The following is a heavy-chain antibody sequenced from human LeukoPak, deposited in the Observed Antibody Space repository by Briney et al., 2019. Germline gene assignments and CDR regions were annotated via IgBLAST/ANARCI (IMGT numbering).Heavy chain of an antibody. CDR2: ISGSGGNT. J-gene: IGHJ3*02. Sequence: GGSLRLSCAASGFTFSSSAMSRVRQAPGKGLEWVSAISGSGGNTYSADSVKGRFTISRDNSKNTLYLEMNSLRAEDTAVYYCALGRMAWGAFDIWGQGTMVTVSS. V-gene: IGHV3-23*01. CDR1: GFTFSSSA. D-gene: IGHD5-24*01. CDR3: ALGRMAWGAFDI.